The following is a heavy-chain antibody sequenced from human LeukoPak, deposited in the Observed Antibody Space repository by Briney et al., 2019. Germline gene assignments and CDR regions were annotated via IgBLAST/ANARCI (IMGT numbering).Heavy chain of an antibody. CDR3: ARSTAPTYYYYYMDV. V-gene: IGHV3-66*02. D-gene: IGHD4-11*01. CDR2: IYSGGST. J-gene: IGHJ6*03. Sequence: GGSLRLSCAASGFTVSSNYMSWVRQAPGKGLEWVSVIYSGGSTYYADSVRGRFTISRDNSKNTLYLQMNSLRAEDTAVYYCARSTAPTYYYYYMDVWGKGTTVTVSS. CDR1: GFTVSSNY.